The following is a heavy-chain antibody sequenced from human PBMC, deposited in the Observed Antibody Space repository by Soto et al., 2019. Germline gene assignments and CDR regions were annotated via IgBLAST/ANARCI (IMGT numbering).Heavy chain of an antibody. J-gene: IGHJ4*02. CDR3: ARVLWGYDILTAAQYYFVY. D-gene: IGHD3-9*01. CDR1: GFTFSSYG. V-gene: IGHV3-33*01. Sequence: QVQLVESGGGVVQPGRSLRLSCAASGFTFSSYGMHWVRQAPGKGLEWVAVIWYDGSNKYYADSVKGRFTISRDNSKNTLYMQMNSLRAEDTAGYYCARVLWGYDILTAAQYYFVYWGQGTLVTVSS. CDR2: IWYDGSNK.